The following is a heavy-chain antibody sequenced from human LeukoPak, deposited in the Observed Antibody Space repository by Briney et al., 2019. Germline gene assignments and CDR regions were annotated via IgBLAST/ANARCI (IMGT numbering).Heavy chain of an antibody. Sequence: YPGGSLRLSCAASGFTFSDYYMSWIRQAPGKGLEWVSYISSSGSTIYYADSVKGRFTISRDNAKNSLYLQMNSLRAEDTAVYYCARATVATIGPLFDYWGQGTLVTVSS. D-gene: IGHD5-12*01. CDR2: ISSSGSTI. J-gene: IGHJ4*02. CDR1: GFTFSDYY. CDR3: ARATVATIGPLFDY. V-gene: IGHV3-11*04.